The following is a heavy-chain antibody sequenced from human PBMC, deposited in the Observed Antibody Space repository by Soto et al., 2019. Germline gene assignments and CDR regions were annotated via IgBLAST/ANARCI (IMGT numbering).Heavy chain of an antibody. D-gene: IGHD1-26*01. V-gene: IGHV5-10-1*01. J-gene: IGHJ5*02. Sequence: EPLRVWNSGSGDSCADYWISWVRQMPGKGLEWMGRIDPSDSYTNYSPSFQGHVTISADKSISTAYLQWSSLKASDTAMYYCARHVGELPDRNWFDPRGQGTLVTVSS. CDR1: GDSCADYW. CDR2: IDPSDSYT. CDR3: ARHVGELPDRNWFDP.